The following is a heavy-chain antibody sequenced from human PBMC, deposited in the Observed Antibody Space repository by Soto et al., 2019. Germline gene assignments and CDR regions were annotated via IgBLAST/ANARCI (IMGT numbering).Heavy chain of an antibody. V-gene: IGHV4-4*03. Sequence: LRETLSLTCAVSGGSISSSNWWSWVRQPPGKGLEWIGEIYHSGSTNYNPSLKSRVTISVDKSKNQFSLKLSSVTAADTAVYYCATLRGIVVVITDSDAFDIWGQGTMVTVSS. CDR2: IYHSGST. J-gene: IGHJ3*02. D-gene: IGHD3-22*01. CDR3: ATLRGIVVVITDSDAFDI. CDR1: GGSISSSNW.